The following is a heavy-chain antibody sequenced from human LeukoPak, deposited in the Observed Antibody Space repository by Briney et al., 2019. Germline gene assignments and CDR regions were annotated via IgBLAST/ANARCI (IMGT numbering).Heavy chain of an antibody. J-gene: IGHJ4*02. CDR3: ARMGMDTAMVTNYFDL. Sequence: ASVKISCKASGYTFTSHYMHWVRQAPGQGLEWMGVIHPSGGSTSYAQRFQGRVTMTKDTSTSTVYMELSSLRFEDTAVFYCARMGMDTAMVTNYFDLWGQGTLLTVSS. CDR1: GYTFTSHY. D-gene: IGHD5-18*01. CDR2: IHPSGGST. V-gene: IGHV1-46*01.